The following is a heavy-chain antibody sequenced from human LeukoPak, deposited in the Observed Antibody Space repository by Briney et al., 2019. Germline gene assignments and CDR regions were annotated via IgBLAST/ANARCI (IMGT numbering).Heavy chain of an antibody. V-gene: IGHV3-21*01. D-gene: IGHD3-16*01. CDR1: GFTFSSYS. CDR3: AREDPVPLGGPFDY. J-gene: IGHJ4*02. CDR2: ISSSSSYI. Sequence: PGGSLRLSCVASGFTFSSYSMNWVRQAPGKGLEWVSSISSSSSYIYYADSVKGRFTISRDNAKNSLYLQMNSLRAEDTAVYYCAREDPVPLGGPFDYWGQGTLVTVSS.